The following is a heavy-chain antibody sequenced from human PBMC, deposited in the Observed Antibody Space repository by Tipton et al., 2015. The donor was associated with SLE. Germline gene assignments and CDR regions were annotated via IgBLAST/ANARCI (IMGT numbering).Heavy chain of an antibody. J-gene: IGHJ4*02. CDR1: GGSITSSSYY. CDR2: IYYSGSTYYNPGST. V-gene: IGHV4-39*07. Sequence: TLSLTCTVSGGSITSSSYYWGWIRQPPGEGLEWIGSIYYSGSTYYNPGSTYYNPSLKSRVTLSVDTSKNQFSLKLSSVTAADTAMYYCVRRSSWPDFDYWGQGTLVTVSS. D-gene: IGHD6-13*01. CDR3: VRRSSWPDFDY.